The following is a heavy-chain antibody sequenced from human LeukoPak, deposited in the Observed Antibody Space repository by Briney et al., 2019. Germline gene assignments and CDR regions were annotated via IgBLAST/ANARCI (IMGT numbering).Heavy chain of an antibody. J-gene: IGHJ6*03. CDR3: ARDGSISLGGYYGSGSYGVPYYYMDV. V-gene: IGHV1-18*01. CDR1: GYSENFYG. D-gene: IGHD3-10*01. Sequence: ASVKVSCKTSGYSENFYGITWVRQVAGQGLEWMGWISAYNGNTNYAQKLQGRVTMTTDTSTSTAYMELRSLRSDDTAVYYCARDGSISLGGYYGSGSYGVPYYYMDVWGKGTTVTVSS. CDR2: ISAYNGNT.